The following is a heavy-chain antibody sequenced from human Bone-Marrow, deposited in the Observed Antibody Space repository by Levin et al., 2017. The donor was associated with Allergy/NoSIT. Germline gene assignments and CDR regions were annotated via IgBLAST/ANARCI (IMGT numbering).Heavy chain of an antibody. V-gene: IGHV3-64*01. D-gene: IGHD6-19*01. CDR2: ISSNGGST. CDR3: ARSYPSAVAGLYYYYGMDV. CDR1: GFTFSSYA. Sequence: SGGSLRLSCAASGFTFSSYAMHWVRQAPGKGLEYVSAISSNGGSTYYANSVKGRFTISRDNSKNTLYLQMGSLRAEDMAVYYCARSYPSAVAGLYYYYGMDVWGQGTTVTVSS. J-gene: IGHJ6*02.